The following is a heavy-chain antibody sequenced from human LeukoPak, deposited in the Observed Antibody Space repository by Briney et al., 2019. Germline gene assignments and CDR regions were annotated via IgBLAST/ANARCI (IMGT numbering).Heavy chain of an antibody. J-gene: IGHJ4*02. V-gene: IGHV1-69*05. Sequence: SVRVSSKASGGTFTIYAISWVRQAPGQGLEWMGGIIPIFGTANYAQKFQGRVTITTDESTSTAYMELSSLRSEDTAVYYCARAGGTRYSGSYYGYWGQGTLVTVSS. CDR2: IIPIFGTA. CDR1: GGTFTIYA. D-gene: IGHD1-26*01. CDR3: ARAGGTRYSGSYYGY.